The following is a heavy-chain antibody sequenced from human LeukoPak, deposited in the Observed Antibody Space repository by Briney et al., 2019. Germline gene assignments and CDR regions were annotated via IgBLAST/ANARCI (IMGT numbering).Heavy chain of an antibody. CDR3: ARAGAVGENGLHP. J-gene: IGHJ5*02. V-gene: IGHV1-18*01. CDR2: ISGYNGKT. D-gene: IGHD3-16*01. CDR1: GYTFNTYG. Sequence: GASVKVSCKASGYTFNTYGITWVRQAPGQGLEWMGWISGYNGKTKYAQKLQDRVTMTTDTSTTTAYMELRSLRADDTAVYYCARAGAVGENGLHPGGRGPLVPLPS.